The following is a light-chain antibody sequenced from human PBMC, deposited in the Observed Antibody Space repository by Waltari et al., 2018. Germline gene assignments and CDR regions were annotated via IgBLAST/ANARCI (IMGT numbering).Light chain of an antibody. Sequence: EIVLTQSPGTLSVSPGDRFTLSCSASQHVTSSYVAWYQQKPGQAPRLLIYGASSRATGIPDRFSGSGSGTDFTLTISRVEPEDFALYYCQQYGSSYSFGGGTKVEIK. J-gene: IGKJ4*01. CDR2: GAS. CDR3: QQYGSSYS. CDR1: QHVTSSY. V-gene: IGKV3-20*01.